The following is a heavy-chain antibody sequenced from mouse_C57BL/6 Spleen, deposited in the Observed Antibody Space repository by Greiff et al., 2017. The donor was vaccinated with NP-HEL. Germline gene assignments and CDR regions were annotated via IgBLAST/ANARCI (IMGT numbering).Heavy chain of an antibody. Sequence: DVKLVASGGDLVKPGGSLKLSCAASGFTFSSSGMSWVRPTPDQRLAWVATISRGGSYTYYPDSVKGRFTISRDNAKNTLYLQMSSLKAEDTAMYYWARKADSSGEGCAYGGKGTLVTVSA. D-gene: IGHD3-2*02. CDR2: ISRGGSYT. CDR1: GFTFSSSG. CDR3: ARKADSSGEGCAY. J-gene: IGHJ3*01. V-gene: IGHV5-6*02.